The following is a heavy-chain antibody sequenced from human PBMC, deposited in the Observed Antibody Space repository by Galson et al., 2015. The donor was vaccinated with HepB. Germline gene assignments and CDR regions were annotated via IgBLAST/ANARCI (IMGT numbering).Heavy chain of an antibody. CDR1: GDSVSSDTAA. CDR3: VKVHCRGNACYPDGGWFDP. CDR2: TYYRSKWFS. D-gene: IGHD2-15*01. Sequence: CAISGDSVSSDTAAWNWIRQSPSRGLEWLGRTYYRSKWFSDYAVSVKSRITIIADTSKSQVSLHLNSVTPEDTAVYYCVKVHCRGNACYPDGGWFDPWGLGTLVTVST. V-gene: IGHV6-1*01. J-gene: IGHJ5*02.